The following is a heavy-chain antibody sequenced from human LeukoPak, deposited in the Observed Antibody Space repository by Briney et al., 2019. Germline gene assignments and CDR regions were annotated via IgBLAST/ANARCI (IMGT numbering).Heavy chain of an antibody. V-gene: IGHV3-23*01. CDR1: GFTFSIYA. CDR3: AKDRPNYYESNGHYYRRDGDY. D-gene: IGHD3-22*01. CDR2: ISSRSDYT. Sequence: PGGSLGLSCAASGFTFSIYAMSWVRQAPGKGLEWVSSISSRSDYTYYEDSVKGRFTISRDNSQNTLYLQMNSLRAGDTAIYYCAKDRPNYYESNGHYYRRDGDYWGQGTLVTVSS. J-gene: IGHJ4*02.